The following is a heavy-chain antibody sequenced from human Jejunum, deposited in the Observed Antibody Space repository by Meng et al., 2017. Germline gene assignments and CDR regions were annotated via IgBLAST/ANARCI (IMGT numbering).Heavy chain of an antibody. CDR2: ISISDYI. V-gene: IGHV3-21*01. CDR3: ARGGYFDSRGYYKPFDY. Sequence: GESLKISCAASGFTFSTYTMNWVRQAPGKGLEWVSSISISDYIYQADSVQGRFIISRDNGKNSLYLQMSSLRAEDTAVYYCARGGYFDSRGYYKPFDYWGQGTLVTVSS. D-gene: IGHD3-22*01. CDR1: GFTFSTYT. J-gene: IGHJ4*02.